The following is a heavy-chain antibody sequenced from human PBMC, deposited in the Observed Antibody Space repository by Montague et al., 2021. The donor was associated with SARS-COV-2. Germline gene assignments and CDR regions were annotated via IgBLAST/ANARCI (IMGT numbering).Heavy chain of an antibody. CDR1: GGSTASHY. CDR2: VYYNGDT. V-gene: IGHV4-59*08. J-gene: IGHJ3*01. Sequence: SETLSLTCTVSGGSTASHYWNWIRQSPGRRPEWIGYVYYNGDTKYTPSLQSLATISIDTSENLFSLILNAVTAADTAVYFCACGWAFDPWGQGRLVTVSS. CDR3: ACGWAFDP. D-gene: IGHD6-19*01.